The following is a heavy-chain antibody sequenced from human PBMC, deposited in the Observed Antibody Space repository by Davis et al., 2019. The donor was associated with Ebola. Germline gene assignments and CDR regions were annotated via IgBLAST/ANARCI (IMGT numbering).Heavy chain of an antibody. CDR3: ARGRTMIVVGDFDY. D-gene: IGHD3-22*01. J-gene: IGHJ4*02. V-gene: IGHV1-18*01. CDR2: ISPYNGNT. CDR1: GYTFTSYG. Sequence: ASVKVSCKASGYTFTSYGISWVRHAPGQGLEWMGWISPYNGNTNYAQKFQGRVTMTTDTSTSTAYMELRSLRSDDTAVYYCARGRTMIVVGDFDYWGQGTLVTVSS.